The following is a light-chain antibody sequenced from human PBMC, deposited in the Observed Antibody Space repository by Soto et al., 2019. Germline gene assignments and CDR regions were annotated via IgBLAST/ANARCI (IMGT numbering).Light chain of an antibody. CDR1: QSVLYSSNNKNY. J-gene: IGKJ4*01. Sequence: DIVMTKSPDSLAVSLGERATINCKSSQSVLYSSNNKNYLVWYQQKPGQPPKLLIYWASTRESGVPDRFSGSGSGTAFTLTISSLQAEDVAVYYCQQYYSTPLTFGGGTKVEIK. CDR2: WAS. CDR3: QQYYSTPLT. V-gene: IGKV4-1*01.